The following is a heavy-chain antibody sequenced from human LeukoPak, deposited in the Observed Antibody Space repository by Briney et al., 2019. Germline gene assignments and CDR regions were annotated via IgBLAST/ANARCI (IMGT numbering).Heavy chain of an antibody. CDR2: IWYDGSNK. J-gene: IGHJ4*02. Sequence: GGSLRLSCAASGFTFSSYVMHWVRQAPGKGLEWVAVIWYDGSNKYYADSVKGRFTISRDNSKNTLYLQMNSLRAEDTAVYYCAKDHGDYSILDYWGQGTLVTVSS. CDR3: AKDHGDYSILDY. V-gene: IGHV3-33*06. D-gene: IGHD4-17*01. CDR1: GFTFSSYV.